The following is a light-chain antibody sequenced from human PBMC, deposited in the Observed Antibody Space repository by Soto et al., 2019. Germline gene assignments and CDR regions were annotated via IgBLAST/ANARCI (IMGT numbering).Light chain of an antibody. CDR3: QQYDTYWT. CDR2: KAS. J-gene: IGKJ1*01. V-gene: IGKV1-5*03. Sequence: LQMTQSPSTLSASVGDRVSITCRASQSSXSWLAWYQQKPGKAPNLLIYKASSLKSGVPSRFSGSGSGTEFTLTISSLQPDDVATYYCQQYDTYWTFGQGTKVDIK. CDR1: QSSXSW.